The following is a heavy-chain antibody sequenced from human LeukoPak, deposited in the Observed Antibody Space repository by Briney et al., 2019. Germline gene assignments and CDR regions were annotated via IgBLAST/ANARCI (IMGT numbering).Heavy chain of an antibody. CDR1: GYSISSGYY. Sequence: SETLSLTCTVSGYSISSGYYWGWIRQPPGKGLEWIGSIYHSGSTFYNPSLKSRVTISVDTSKNQFSLKLSSVTAADTAVYYCARHGGSGSYYSFYYYYYYMDVWGKGTTVTISS. CDR2: IYHSGST. D-gene: IGHD3-10*01. V-gene: IGHV4-38-2*02. J-gene: IGHJ6*03. CDR3: ARHGGSGSYYSFYYYYYYMDV.